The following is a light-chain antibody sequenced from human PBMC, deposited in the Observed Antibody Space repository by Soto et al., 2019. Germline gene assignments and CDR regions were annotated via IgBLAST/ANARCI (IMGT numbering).Light chain of an antibody. CDR1: QGSSSY. V-gene: IGKV1-9*01. Sequence: DIQLTQSPSFLSASVGDRVTITCRASQGSSSYLAWYQQKPGKAPKLLIYAASTLQSGVPSSFSGSGSGTEFTLTISSLQPEDFATYYCQQLNSYPRTFGPGTKVDIK. J-gene: IGKJ3*01. CDR3: QQLNSYPRT. CDR2: AAS.